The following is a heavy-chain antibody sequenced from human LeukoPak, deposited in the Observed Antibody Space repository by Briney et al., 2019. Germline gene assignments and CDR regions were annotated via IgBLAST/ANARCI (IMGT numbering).Heavy chain of an antibody. CDR3: EREGITGTDFTFDY. J-gene: IGHJ4*02. CDR1: GFTFSSYG. Sequence: PGGSLRLSCAASGFTFSSYGMHWVRQAPGKGLEWVAVIWYDVSNKYYADSVKGRFTISRDNSKNTLYLQMNSLRAEDTAVYYCEREGITGTDFTFDYWGQGTLVTVSS. V-gene: IGHV3-33*01. CDR2: IWYDVSNK. D-gene: IGHD1-7*01.